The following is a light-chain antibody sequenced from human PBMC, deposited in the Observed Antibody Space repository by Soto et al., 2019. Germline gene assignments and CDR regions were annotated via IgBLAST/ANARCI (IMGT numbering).Light chain of an antibody. CDR1: QGLSSD. J-gene: IGKJ5*01. CDR3: QQLNSYPIT. CDR2: AAS. V-gene: IGKV1-9*01. Sequence: DIQLTQSPSFLSASVGDRVTITCRASQGLSSDLAWYQQKPGKAPKLLIYAASTLQSGVPSRFSGSGSGTEFTLTISSLQPEDVATYYCQQLNSYPITFGKGTRLEIK.